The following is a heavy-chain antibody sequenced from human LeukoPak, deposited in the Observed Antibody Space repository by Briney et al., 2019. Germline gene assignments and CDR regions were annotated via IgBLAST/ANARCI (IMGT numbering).Heavy chain of an antibody. D-gene: IGHD3-16*01. CDR3: ARVGLWFEGGAFDI. V-gene: IGHV4-59*01. J-gene: IGHJ3*02. CDR2: IYYSGST. CDR1: GGSISSYY. Sequence: PSETLPLTCTVSGGSISSYYWSWIRQPPGKGLEWIGYIYYSGSTNYNPSLKSRVTISVDTSKNQFSLKLSSVTAADTAVYYCARVGLWFEGGAFDIWGQGTMVTVSS.